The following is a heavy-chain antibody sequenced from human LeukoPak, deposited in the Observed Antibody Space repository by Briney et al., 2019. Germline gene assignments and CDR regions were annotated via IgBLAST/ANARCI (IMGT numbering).Heavy chain of an antibody. CDR3: ARAYSLFARPKPYYFDY. J-gene: IGHJ4*02. CDR1: GASVSSGPYY. V-gene: IGHV4-39*01. CDR2: IYYSRNI. D-gene: IGHD5-18*01. Sequence: SETLSLTCTVSGASVSSGPYYWGWIRQPPGKRLEWIGAIYYSRNIYYNPSLKSRVTISVDASKNQFFLDLTSVTAADTAVYYCARAYSLFARPKPYYFDYWGQGTLVTVSS.